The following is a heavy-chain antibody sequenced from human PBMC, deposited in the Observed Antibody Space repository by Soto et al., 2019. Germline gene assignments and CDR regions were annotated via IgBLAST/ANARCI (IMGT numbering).Heavy chain of an antibody. V-gene: IGHV2-5*02. Sequence: QITLKESGPTLVKPTQTLTLTCTFSGFSLSTSGVGVGWIRQPPGKALEWLALIYWDDNKRYSPSLKSRLTITKDTSKNQVVLTMTNMDPVDTATYYCAHVYGGYDNFDYWGQGTLVTVSS. CDR1: GFSLSTSGVG. CDR3: AHVYGGYDNFDY. D-gene: IGHD5-12*01. J-gene: IGHJ4*02. CDR2: IYWDDNK.